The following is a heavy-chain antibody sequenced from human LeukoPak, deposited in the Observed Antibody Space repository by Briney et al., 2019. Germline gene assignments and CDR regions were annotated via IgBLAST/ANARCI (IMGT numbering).Heavy chain of an antibody. CDR1: GGPISNYY. CDR3: ARGYGEYYYDSSGPPGY. CDR2: ISYSASS. V-gene: IGHV4-59*12. J-gene: IGHJ4*02. Sequence: PSETLSLTCTVSGGPISNYYWSWIRQPPGKGLEWLGYISYSASSDYNPSLKSRVTISVDTSKNQFSLKLSSVTAADTAVYYCARGYGEYYYDSSGPPGYWGQGTLVTVSS. D-gene: IGHD3-22*01.